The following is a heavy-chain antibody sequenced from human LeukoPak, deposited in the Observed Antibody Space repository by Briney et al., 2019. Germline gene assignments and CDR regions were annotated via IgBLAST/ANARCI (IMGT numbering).Heavy chain of an antibody. CDR1: GYTFTSYV. D-gene: IGHD2-2*01. V-gene: IGHV1-2*02. CDR3: ARDFSSSPGDF. J-gene: IGHJ4*02. Sequence: GASVKVSCKASGYTFTSYVMHWVRQAPGQRLEWMGWINPNNGGTNYPQKFQGRVTMTRDTSINTAYMELSRLTSDDTALYYCARDFSSSPGDFWDQGTLVTVSS. CDR2: INPNNGGT.